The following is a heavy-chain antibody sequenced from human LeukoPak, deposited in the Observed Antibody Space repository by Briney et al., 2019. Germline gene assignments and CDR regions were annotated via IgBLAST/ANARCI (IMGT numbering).Heavy chain of an antibody. CDR2: IYDSGSS. J-gene: IGHJ4*02. Sequence: SETLSLTCTISGGSISNYYWNWIRQPPGKGLEWIGYIYDSGSSNYNPSLKTRVTMSVDTSKNQFSLKLSSVTAADTAVYYCARRNSFKAGFFDYWGQGALVTVSS. D-gene: IGHD6-13*01. CDR3: ARRNSFKAGFFDY. CDR1: GGSISNYY. V-gene: IGHV4-59*08.